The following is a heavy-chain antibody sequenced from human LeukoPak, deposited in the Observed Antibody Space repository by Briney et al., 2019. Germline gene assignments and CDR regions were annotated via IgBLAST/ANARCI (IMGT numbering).Heavy chain of an antibody. CDR1: GGTFSSYA. CDR2: INPNSGGT. D-gene: IGHD3-22*01. CDR3: ARAHYYDSSGDY. Sequence: ASVKVSCKASGGTFSSYAISWVRQAPGQGLEWMGWINPNSGGTNYAQKFQGRVTMTRDTSISTAYMELSRLRSDDTAVYYCARAHYYDSSGDYWGQGTLVTVSS. V-gene: IGHV1-2*02. J-gene: IGHJ4*02.